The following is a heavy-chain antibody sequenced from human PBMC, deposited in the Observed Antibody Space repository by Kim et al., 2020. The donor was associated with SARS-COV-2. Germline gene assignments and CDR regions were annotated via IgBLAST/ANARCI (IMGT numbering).Heavy chain of an antibody. Sequence: ASVKVSCKASGYTFTSYYMHWVRQAPGQGLEWMGIINPSGGSTSYAQKFQGRVTMTRDTSTSTVYMELSSLRSEDTAVYYCARGGGVVAVADLNWFDHWGQGTLVTVSS. CDR3: ARGGGVVAVADLNWFDH. CDR2: INPSGGST. D-gene: IGHD6-19*01. J-gene: IGHJ5*02. CDR1: GYTFTSYY. V-gene: IGHV1-46*01.